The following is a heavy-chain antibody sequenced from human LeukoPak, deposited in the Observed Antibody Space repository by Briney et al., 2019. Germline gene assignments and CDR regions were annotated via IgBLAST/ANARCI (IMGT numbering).Heavy chain of an antibody. V-gene: IGHV3-21*01. J-gene: IGHJ6*02. Sequence: GGSLRLSCAASGFTFSSYSMNWVRQAPGKGLEWVSSISSSSSYIYYADSVKGRFTISRDNAKNSLYLQMNSLRAEDTAVYYCARVAPDGFDDYGDYDYYYYGMDVWGQGTTVTVSS. D-gene: IGHD4-17*01. CDR2: ISSSSSYI. CDR1: GFTFSSYS. CDR3: ARVAPDGFDDYGDYDYYYYGMDV.